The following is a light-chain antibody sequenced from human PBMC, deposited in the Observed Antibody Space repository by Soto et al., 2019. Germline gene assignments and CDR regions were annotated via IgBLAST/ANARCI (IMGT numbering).Light chain of an antibody. CDR3: QQTYSTGIFT. CDR1: QTISTY. Sequence: DIQMTQSPSSLSASVGDRVTITCRASQTISTYLNWYQQKPGQAPKLLIDAVSSLQSGVPSRFSGSGSGTYFTLTISSLPPEDFATYYCQQTYSTGIFTFGPGTKVYFK. J-gene: IGKJ3*01. CDR2: AVS. V-gene: IGKV1-39*01.